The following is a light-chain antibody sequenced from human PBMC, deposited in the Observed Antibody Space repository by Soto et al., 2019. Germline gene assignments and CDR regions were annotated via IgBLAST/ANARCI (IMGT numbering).Light chain of an antibody. CDR2: ATS. CDR1: QSLAGY. CDR3: QQTFSAPYT. J-gene: IGKJ2*01. Sequence: DIQMTQSPSSLSASVGDRVSLTCRASQSLAGYLNWYQQRPGKAPKLLIYATSNLPGGVPSRFSGSGSGAVFTLTISSLQHEDFATYYCQQTFSAPYTFGQGTELEI. V-gene: IGKV1-39*01.